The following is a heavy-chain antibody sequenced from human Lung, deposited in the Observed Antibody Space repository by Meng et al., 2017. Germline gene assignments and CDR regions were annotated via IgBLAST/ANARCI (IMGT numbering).Heavy chain of an antibody. CDR2: VSGSDDIA. CDR3: AKDLGASSSYYFDY. CDR1: GFTFSGYA. Sequence: EVQLLESGGGLVQPGGSLRRSCAASGFTFSGYAMTWVRQAPGKGLEWVSSVSGSDDIAYYGDSVKGRVTISRDNSKNTLYLQMNSLRAEDTAVYFCAKDLGASSSYYFDYWGQGTVVTVSS. D-gene: IGHD6-6*01. V-gene: IGHV3-23*01. J-gene: IGHJ4*02.